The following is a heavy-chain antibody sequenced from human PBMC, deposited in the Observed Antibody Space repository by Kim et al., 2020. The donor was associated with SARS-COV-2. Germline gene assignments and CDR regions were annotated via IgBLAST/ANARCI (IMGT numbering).Heavy chain of an antibody. CDR3: ARQDIAAAGIFGLDSGNWFDP. V-gene: IGHV4-59*08. D-gene: IGHD6-13*01. J-gene: IGHJ5*02. Sequence: SETLSLTCTVSGGSISSYYWSWIRQPPGKGLEWIGYIYYSGSTNYNPSLKSRVTISVDTSKNQFSLKLSSVTAADTAVYYCARQDIAAAGIFGLDSGNWFDPWGQGTLVTVSS. CDR2: IYYSGST. CDR1: GGSISSYY.